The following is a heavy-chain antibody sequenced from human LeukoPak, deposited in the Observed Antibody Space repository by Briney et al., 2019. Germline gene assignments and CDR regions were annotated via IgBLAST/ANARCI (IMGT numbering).Heavy chain of an antibody. CDR1: GGSFSGYY. J-gene: IGHJ4*02. CDR3: ARGSLRRGYDSGDGYNFGY. D-gene: IGHD5-24*01. V-gene: IGHV4-34*01. CDR2: INHSGST. Sequence: SETLSLTCAVYGGSFSGYYWSWIRQPPGKGLEWIGEINHSGSTNYNPSLKSRVTISVDTSKNQFSLKLSSVTAADTAVYYCARGSLRRGYDSGDGYNFGYWGQGTLVTVSS.